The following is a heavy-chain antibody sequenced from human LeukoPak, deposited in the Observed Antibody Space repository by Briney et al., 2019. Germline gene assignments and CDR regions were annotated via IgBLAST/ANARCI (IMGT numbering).Heavy chain of an antibody. CDR3: ARDQGGGRHARVAFDI. V-gene: IGHV4-4*02. CDR2: ISLAGQT. D-gene: IGHD1-26*01. CDR1: GGSISGTNW. J-gene: IGHJ3*02. Sequence: PSGTLSLTCGVSGGSISGTNWWSWVRQPPGQGLEWIGEISLAGQTNYNPSLNGRVTVSVDKSKNQFSLRLTSVTAADTAVYYCARDQGGGRHARVAFDIWGQGTMVTVSS.